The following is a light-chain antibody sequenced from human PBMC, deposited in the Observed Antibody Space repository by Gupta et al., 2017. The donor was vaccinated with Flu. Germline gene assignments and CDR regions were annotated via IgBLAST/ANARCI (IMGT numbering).Light chain of an antibody. CDR1: QCRVKSSGNNF. CDR2: LGS. V-gene: IGKV2-28*01. J-gene: IGKJ1*01. CDR3: MQDLQNPLT. Sequence: VTPWEPYARACRSSQCRVKSSGNNFLAWYVQKPGQSPQLLIYLGSNRASGVPDRFSGSGSGTXFTLKIXRVEADDVGVYYCMQDLQNPLTFGXGTKVEFK.